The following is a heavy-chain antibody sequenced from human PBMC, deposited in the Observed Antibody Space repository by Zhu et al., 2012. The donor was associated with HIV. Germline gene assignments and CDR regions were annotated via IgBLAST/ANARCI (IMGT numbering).Heavy chain of an antibody. CDR1: NAPIYSHY. CDR2: ISYSDNP. CDR3: ARQGGYSSGWYQNDAFDV. Sequence: QVQLQELGPGLVKPSETLSLTCTVSNAPIYSHYWTWIRQPPGKELEWIGCISYSDNPTYNPSLKSRIIISIDTAKNQLSLSLKYVTVADTAVYYCARQGGYSSGWYQNDAFDVWAKGQWSVSLQ. V-gene: IGHV4-59*11. J-gene: IGHJ3*01. D-gene: IGHD6-19*01.